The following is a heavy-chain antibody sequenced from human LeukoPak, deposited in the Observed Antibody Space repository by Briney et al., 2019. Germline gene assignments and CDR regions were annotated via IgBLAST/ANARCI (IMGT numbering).Heavy chain of an antibody. CDR1: GYTFTSYA. J-gene: IGHJ4*02. V-gene: IGHV7-4-1*02. CDR3: AREAWLHGDYDY. CDR2: INTNTGNP. D-gene: IGHD4-17*01. Sequence: GASVKVSCKASGYTFTSYAMNWVRQAPGQGLEWMGWINTNTGNPTYAQGFTGRFVFSLDTFVSTAYLQISSLKAEDTAVYYCAREAWLHGDYDYWGQGTLVTVSS.